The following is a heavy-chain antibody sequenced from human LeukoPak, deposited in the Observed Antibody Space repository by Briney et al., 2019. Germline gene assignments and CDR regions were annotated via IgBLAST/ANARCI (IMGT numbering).Heavy chain of an antibody. J-gene: IGHJ6*03. CDR3: ARVPIVGGPDYYYYMDV. CDR1: GGSISSGSYC. V-gene: IGHV4-61*02. CDR2: IYTSGST. Sequence: SEALSLTCAVSGGSISSGSYCWGWIRQPAGTGLEWIGRIYTSGSTNYNPSFKSRVTISVDTSKTQFSLKLSSVTAADTAVYYCARVPIVGGPDYYYYMDVWGEGPLVTVSS. D-gene: IGHD1-26*01.